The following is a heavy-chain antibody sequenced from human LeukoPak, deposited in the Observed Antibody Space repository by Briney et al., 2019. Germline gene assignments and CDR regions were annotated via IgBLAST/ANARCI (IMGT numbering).Heavy chain of an antibody. CDR3: ARELCSNGVCYTSFDY. CDR1: AFTVSSNY. D-gene: IGHD2-8*01. CDR2: TYSGGNT. J-gene: IGHJ4*02. V-gene: IGHV3-66*01. Sequence: AGSMRLSCAASAFTVSSNYMSWDRPAPGKGLEWVSVTYSGGNTYNADSVTGRFTIARDNSKNTMYLQMNSLRAEDTAVYFCARELCSNGVCYTSFDYWGQGTLVSV.